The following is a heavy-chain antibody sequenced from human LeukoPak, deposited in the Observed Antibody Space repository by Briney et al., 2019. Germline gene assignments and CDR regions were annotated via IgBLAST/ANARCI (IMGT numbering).Heavy chain of an antibody. V-gene: IGHV3-23*01. CDR1: GFTFSSYA. CDR2: ISGSGGST. D-gene: IGHD3-3*01. J-gene: IGHJ5*02. CDR3: AKHTIFGVVIPNWFDP. Sequence: PGGSLRLSCAASGFTFSSYAMNWVRQAPGKGLEWVSAISGSGGSTYYADSVKGRFTISRDNSKNTLYLQMNGLRAEDTAVYYCAKHTIFGVVIPNWFDPWGQGTLVTVSS.